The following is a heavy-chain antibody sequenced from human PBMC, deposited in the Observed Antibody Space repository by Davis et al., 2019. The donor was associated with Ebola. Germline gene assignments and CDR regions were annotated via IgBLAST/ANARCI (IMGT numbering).Heavy chain of an antibody. CDR1: GFTFSSYG. Sequence: GESLKISCAASGFTFSSYGMHWVRQAPGKGLEWVAVISYDGSNKYYADSVKGRFTISRDNSKNTLYLQMNSLRAEDTAVDYCAKEGSSGWTSFDYWGQGTLVTVSS. V-gene: IGHV3-30*18. J-gene: IGHJ4*02. D-gene: IGHD6-19*01. CDR3: AKEGSSGWTSFDY. CDR2: ISYDGSNK.